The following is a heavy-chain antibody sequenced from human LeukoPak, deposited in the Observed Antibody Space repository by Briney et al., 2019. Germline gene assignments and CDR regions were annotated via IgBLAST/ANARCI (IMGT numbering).Heavy chain of an antibody. CDR1: GGSISSGGYY. CDR2: IYYSGST. D-gene: IGHD3-3*01. Sequence: PSETLSLTCTVSGGSISSGGYYWSWIRQPPGKGLEWIGYIYYSGSTYYNPSLKSRVTISVDTSKNQFSLKLSSVTAADTAVYYCARQNDFWSGYPLFDYWGQGTLVTVSS. J-gene: IGHJ4*02. V-gene: IGHV4-30-2*03. CDR3: ARQNDFWSGYPLFDY.